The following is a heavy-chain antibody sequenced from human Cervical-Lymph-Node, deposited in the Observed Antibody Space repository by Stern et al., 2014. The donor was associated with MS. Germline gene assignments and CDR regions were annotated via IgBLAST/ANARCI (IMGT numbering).Heavy chain of an antibody. D-gene: IGHD2-21*01. CDR1: GAGASISSYY. CDR2: IYYSGST. Sequence: QVQLVQSGPGLVKPSETLSLTCTVSGAGASISSYYWSWIRQPPGKGLECIGYIYYSGSTVYNPSLKSRVTISVDMSKNQFSLKLTSVTAADTAVYYCASLRFDFGGSDYWGQGSLVTVSS. V-gene: IGHV4-59*01. CDR3: ASLRFDFGGSDY. J-gene: IGHJ4*02.